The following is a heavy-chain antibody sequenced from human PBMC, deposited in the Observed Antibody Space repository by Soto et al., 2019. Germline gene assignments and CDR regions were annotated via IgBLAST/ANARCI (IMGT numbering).Heavy chain of an antibody. Sequence: GGSLRLSCAASGFTFSSYGMHWVRQAPGKGLEWLAVIWYDGSNKYYADSVKGRFTISRDNSKNTLYLQMNSLRAEDTAVYYCARAGSSSWYGLDYWGQGTLVTVSS. CDR3: ARAGSSSWYGLDY. CDR1: GFTFSSYG. V-gene: IGHV3-33*01. CDR2: IWYDGSNK. D-gene: IGHD6-13*01. J-gene: IGHJ4*02.